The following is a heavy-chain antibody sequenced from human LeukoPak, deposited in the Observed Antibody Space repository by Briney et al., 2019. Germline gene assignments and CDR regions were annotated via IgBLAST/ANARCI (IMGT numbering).Heavy chain of an antibody. J-gene: IGHJ3*02. D-gene: IGHD5-24*01. V-gene: IGHV1-46*01. CDR1: GFTFTNYN. CDR2: IKPSGGST. Sequence: VASVKVSCKASGFTFTNYNMHWVRQAPRQGLEWMGIIKPSGGSTNYAQNFQARVTLTRDTSTSTVYMELSSLRSEDTAVYYCARVRDGYNDAYDIWGQGTMVTVPS. CDR3: ARVRDGYNDAYDI.